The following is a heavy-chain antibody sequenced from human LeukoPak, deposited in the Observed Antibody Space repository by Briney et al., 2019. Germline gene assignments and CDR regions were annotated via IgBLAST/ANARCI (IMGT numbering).Heavy chain of an antibody. D-gene: IGHD6-13*01. CDR3: AQGGDYGNWYYYCDF. CDR1: GGTFSNYA. CDR2: IIPIFGTT. J-gene: IGHJ4*02. Sequence: SVKVSCKPAGGTFSNYAINCVRPPPEQGLEWIGGIIPIFGTTNYAQNLQGRVTITADTSTSTAYMELSSLRSDDTALYYCAQGGDYGNWYYYCDFWGQGTRVTVSS. V-gene: IGHV1-69*06.